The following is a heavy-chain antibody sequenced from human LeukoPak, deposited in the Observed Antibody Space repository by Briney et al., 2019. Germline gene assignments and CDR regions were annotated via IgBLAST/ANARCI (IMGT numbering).Heavy chain of an antibody. CDR2: ISYDGSNK. CDR3: ARVLEDMTSTVYYFDY. Sequence: GGSLRLSCAASGFTFSTYAMHWVRQAPGKGLEWVAVISYDGSNKYYADSVKGRFTISRDNSKNTLYLQMNSLRAEDTAVYYCARVLEDMTSTVYYFDYWGQGTLVTVSS. CDR1: GFTFSTYA. D-gene: IGHD3-3*01. V-gene: IGHV3-30-3*01. J-gene: IGHJ4*02.